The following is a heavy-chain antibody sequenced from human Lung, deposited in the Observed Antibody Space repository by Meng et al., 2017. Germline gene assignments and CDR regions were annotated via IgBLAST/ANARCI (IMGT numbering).Heavy chain of an antibody. CDR2: INPRSGDT. CDR1: GLTFPDSW. V-gene: IGHV1-2*06. D-gene: IGHD6-13*01. Sequence: GEGKRPGASVKVPCKASGLTFPDSWLTRVGQAPGQGREGMGRINPRSGDTHYAKRFQGRVTMTGDTSISTAYMELSVLKSDDTAMYYCARAEDISAAGKLFGDYWGQGTLVTVSS. J-gene: IGHJ4*02. CDR3: ARAEDISAAGKLFGDY.